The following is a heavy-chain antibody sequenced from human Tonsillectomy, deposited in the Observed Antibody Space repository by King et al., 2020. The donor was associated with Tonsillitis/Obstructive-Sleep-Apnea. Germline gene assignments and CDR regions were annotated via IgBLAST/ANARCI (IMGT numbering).Heavy chain of an antibody. CDR3: ARDSRSHYYETSGYYTFEY. J-gene: IGHJ4*02. CDR1: GYTFTTYG. Sequence: VQLVQSGAEVKKPGASVKVSCKASGYTFTTYGISWVRQAPGQGLEWMGWISANNGDTNYAQKLQDRVTMTTDTSTSTAYMEVRSLRSDDTAVYYCARDSRSHYYETSGYYTFEYWGQGTLVTVSS. CDR2: ISANNGDT. V-gene: IGHV1-18*01. D-gene: IGHD3-22*01.